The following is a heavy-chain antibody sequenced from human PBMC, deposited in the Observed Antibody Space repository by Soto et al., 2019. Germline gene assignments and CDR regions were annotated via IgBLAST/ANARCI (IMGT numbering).Heavy chain of an antibody. Sequence: EVQLLESGGKLVQPGGSLTLSCAASGFTFSTYAMAWVRQAPGKGLEWVSGVSASGLNTDYADPVKGRFYISRDNSKTTVSLHMNSLRAEDTALYSSAKDRPRRTSGYFFEYWGQGTPVTVSS. J-gene: IGHJ4*02. V-gene: IGHV3-23*01. CDR3: AKDRPRRTSGYFFEY. CDR1: GFTFSTYA. CDR2: VSASGLNT. D-gene: IGHD1-1*01.